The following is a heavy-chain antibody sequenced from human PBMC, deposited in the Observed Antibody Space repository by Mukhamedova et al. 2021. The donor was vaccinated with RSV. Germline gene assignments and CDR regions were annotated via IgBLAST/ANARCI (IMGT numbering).Heavy chain of an antibody. V-gene: IGHV1-18*01. J-gene: IGHJ4*02. CDR2: ISAYNGNT. CDR3: ARDGVEMATIVDY. D-gene: IGHD5-24*01. Sequence: GQGLEWMGWISAYNGNTNYAQKLQGRVTMTTDTSTSTAYMELRSLRSDDTAVYYCARDGVEMATIVDYWGQGTLVTVSS.